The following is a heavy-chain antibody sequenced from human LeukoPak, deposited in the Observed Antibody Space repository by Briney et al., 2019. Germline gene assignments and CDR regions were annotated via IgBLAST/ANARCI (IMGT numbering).Heavy chain of an antibody. V-gene: IGHV5-10-1*01. Sequence: GESLKISCKGSGYSFTSYWISWARQMPGKGLEWMGRIDPSDSYTNYSPSFQGHVTISADKSISTAYLQWSSLKASDTAMYYCARHHGITIFGVVTGASGYFDLWGRGTLVTVSS. D-gene: IGHD3-3*01. CDR3: ARHHGITIFGVVTGASGYFDL. J-gene: IGHJ2*01. CDR1: GYSFTSYW. CDR2: IDPSDSYT.